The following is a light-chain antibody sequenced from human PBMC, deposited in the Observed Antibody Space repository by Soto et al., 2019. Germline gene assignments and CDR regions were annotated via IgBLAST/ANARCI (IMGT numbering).Light chain of an antibody. CDR3: QQTYSGFS. J-gene: IGKJ3*01. CDR2: AAS. CDR1: QGISNY. Sequence: DIQMTQSPSSLSASVGDRVTITCRASQGISNYLNWYQKKPGKAPEVLIYAASYLQTGVPSRFSGRGSGTDFTLTIDSLQPEDIATYYCQQTYSGFSFGPGTKVDIK. V-gene: IGKV1-39*01.